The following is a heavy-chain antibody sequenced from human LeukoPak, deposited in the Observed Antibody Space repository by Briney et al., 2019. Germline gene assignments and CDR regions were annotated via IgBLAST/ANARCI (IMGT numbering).Heavy chain of an antibody. J-gene: IGHJ4*02. V-gene: IGHV3-21*01. Sequence: PGGSLRLSCAASGFTFSSYAMSWVRQAPGKGLEWVSSISSSSSYIYYADSVKGRFTISRDNAKNSLYLQMNSLRAEDTAVYYCARARGYSGYDWYYWGQGTLVTVSS. D-gene: IGHD5-12*01. CDR2: ISSSSSYI. CDR1: GFTFSSYA. CDR3: ARARGYSGYDWYY.